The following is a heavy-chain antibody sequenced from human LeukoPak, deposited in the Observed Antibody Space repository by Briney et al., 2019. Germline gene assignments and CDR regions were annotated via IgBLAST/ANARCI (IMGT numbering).Heavy chain of an antibody. J-gene: IGHJ6*02. D-gene: IGHD2-8*01. CDR3: ARRRMLYFYYYYGMDV. Sequence: SETLSLTCTVSGGSISSSYYYWGWIRQPPGKGLEWIGSIYYSGSTYYNPSLKSRVTISVDTSKNQFSLKLSSVTAADTAVYYCARRRMLYFYYYYGMDVWGQGTTVTVSS. CDR2: IYYSGST. CDR1: GGSISSSYYY. V-gene: IGHV4-39*07.